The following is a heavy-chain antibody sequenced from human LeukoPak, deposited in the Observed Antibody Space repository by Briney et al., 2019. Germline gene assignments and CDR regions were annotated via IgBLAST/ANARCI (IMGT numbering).Heavy chain of an antibody. J-gene: IGHJ5*02. CDR2: INHSGST. V-gene: IGHV4-34*01. CDR3: ARGQRAARLWFDP. Sequence: SETLSLTCAVYGGSFSGYYWSWIRQPPGKGLEWIGEINHSGSTNYNPSLKSRVTISVDTSKNQFSLKLSSVTAADTAVYYCARGQRAARLWFDPWGQGTLVTVSP. D-gene: IGHD6-6*01. CDR1: GGSFSGYY.